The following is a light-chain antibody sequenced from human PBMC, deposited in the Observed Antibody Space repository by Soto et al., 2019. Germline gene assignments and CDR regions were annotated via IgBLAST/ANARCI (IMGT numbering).Light chain of an antibody. CDR2: DDD. CDR1: SANVGGNS. CDR3: ATWDSRLRAGV. J-gene: IGLJ1*01. V-gene: IGLV1-51*01. Sequence: SVLGQPPPLSGGPGQRVTISCSGSSANVGGNSVSWYPRLPGTAPKLLIYDDDKRPSGIPDRFSGSKSGASSTLGITGSQTGDETDYYCATWDSRLRAGVFGTGTKATVL.